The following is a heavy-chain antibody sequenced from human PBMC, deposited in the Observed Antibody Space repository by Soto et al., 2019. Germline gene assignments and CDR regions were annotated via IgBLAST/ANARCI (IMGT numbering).Heavy chain of an antibody. CDR2: IYYSGST. D-gene: IGHD6-19*01. V-gene: IGHV4-39*01. CDR1: GGSISSSSYY. J-gene: IGHJ1*01. Sequence: SETLSLTCTVSGGSISSSSYYWGWIRHPPGKGLEWIGSIYYSGSTCYNPSLKSRVTISVDTSKNQFSLKLSSVTAAETAVYYCAILPPSSGWYVGVWGQGTLVTVSS. CDR3: AILPPSSGWYVGV.